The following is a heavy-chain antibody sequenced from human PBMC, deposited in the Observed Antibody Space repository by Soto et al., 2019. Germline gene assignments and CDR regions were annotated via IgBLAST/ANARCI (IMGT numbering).Heavy chain of an antibody. V-gene: IGHV3-11*06. CDR1: GFTFNDYH. CDR3: ATHYYDSRGYYIFDY. Sequence: GGSLRLSCAASGFTFNDYHMSWIRQAPGKGLEWVSDISNSGIHTNYADSVKGRFTISRDNAKNSLYLQMNSLRAEDTAVYYCATHYYDSRGYYIFDYWGQGTLVTVSS. D-gene: IGHD3-22*01. J-gene: IGHJ4*02. CDR2: ISNSGIHT.